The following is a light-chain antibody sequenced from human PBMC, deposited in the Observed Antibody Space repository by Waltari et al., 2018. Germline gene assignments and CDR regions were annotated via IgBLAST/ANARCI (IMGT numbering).Light chain of an antibody. Sequence: DIVMTQSPDSLAVSLGARATINCKSSQSVFHSSDSKNYLTWYQQKPGQPPKLPIYWASTRQSGVPDRFSGSGSGTDFTRTISSLQAENVALYYCQQHYSSPLTFGGGTKVEIQ. J-gene: IGKJ4*01. V-gene: IGKV4-1*01. CDR2: WAS. CDR3: QQHYSSPLT. CDR1: QSVFHSSDSKNY.